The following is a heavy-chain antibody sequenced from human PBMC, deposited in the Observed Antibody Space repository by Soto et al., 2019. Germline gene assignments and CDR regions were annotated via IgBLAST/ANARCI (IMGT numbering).Heavy chain of an antibody. CDR2: ISGSGGST. D-gene: IGHD4-17*01. CDR3: ANPESYDYGDYGGY. J-gene: IGHJ4*02. CDR1: GFTFSSYA. V-gene: IGHV3-23*01. Sequence: GGSLRLSCAASGFTFSSYAMSWVRQAPGKGLEWVSAISGSGGSTYYADSVKGRFTISRDNSKNTLYLQMNSLRAEDTAVYYCANPESYDYGDYGGYWGQGTLVTVSS.